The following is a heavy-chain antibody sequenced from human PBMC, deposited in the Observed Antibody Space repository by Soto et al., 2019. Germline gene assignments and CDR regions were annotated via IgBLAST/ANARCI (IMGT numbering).Heavy chain of an antibody. J-gene: IGHJ6*02. V-gene: IGHV4-31*03. CDR3: ASLIVGADSYYYYYGMDV. CDR1: GGSISSGGYY. CDR2: IYYSGST. D-gene: IGHD1-26*01. Sequence: SETLSLTCTVSGGSISSGGYYWSWLRQHPGKGLEWIGYIYYSGSTYYNPSLKSRVTISVDTSKNQFSLKLSSVTAADTAVYYCASLIVGADSYYYYYGMDVWGQGTTVTVSS.